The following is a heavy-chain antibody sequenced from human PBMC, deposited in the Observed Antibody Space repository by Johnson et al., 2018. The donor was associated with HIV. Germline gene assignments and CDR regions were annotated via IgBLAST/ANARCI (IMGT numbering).Heavy chain of an antibody. CDR1: GFTFSSYA. CDR3: AKDRSRLHDAFDI. D-gene: IGHD5-24*01. CDR2: ILYDGSDK. Sequence: QVQVLESGGGVVQPGRSLRLSCAASGFTFSSYAMHWVRLAPGKGLEWVAVILYDGSDKYYADSVQGRVTISRDNSKNTLYLQMNTLGAEDTAVYYCAKDRSRLHDAFDIWGQGTMVTVSS. J-gene: IGHJ3*02. V-gene: IGHV3-30*04.